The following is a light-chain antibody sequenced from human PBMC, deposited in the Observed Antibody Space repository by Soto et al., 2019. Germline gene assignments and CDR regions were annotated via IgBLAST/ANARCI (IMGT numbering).Light chain of an antibody. CDR3: SSYAGSNNFF. CDR2: EVN. CDR1: SSDVGGYNY. Sequence: QSALTQPPSASGSPGQSVTISCTGTSSDVGGYNYVSWYQQHPGKAPKAMIFEVNKRPSGVPDRFSGSKSGNTASLTVSGLQAEDEADYYCSSYAGSNNFFFGTGTKLTVL. J-gene: IGLJ1*01. V-gene: IGLV2-8*01.